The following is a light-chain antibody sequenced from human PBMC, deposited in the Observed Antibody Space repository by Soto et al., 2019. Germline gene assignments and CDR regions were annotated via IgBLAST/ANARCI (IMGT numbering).Light chain of an antibody. V-gene: IGLV2-8*01. CDR3: SSYAGSNNFRV. J-gene: IGLJ1*01. Sequence: QSVLTQPPSASGSPGQSVTISCTGTSSDVGGYNYVSWYQQHPGKAPKPMIYEVSKRPSGVPDRFSGSKSGNTASLTVSGLQAEDEADYYCSSYAGSNNFRVFGTGTKLTVL. CDR2: EVS. CDR1: SSDVGGYNY.